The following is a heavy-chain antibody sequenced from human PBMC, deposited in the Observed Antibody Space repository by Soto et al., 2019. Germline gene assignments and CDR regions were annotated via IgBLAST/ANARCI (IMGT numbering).Heavy chain of an antibody. CDR1: GGSISSGGYY. V-gene: IGHV4-31*03. J-gene: IGHJ5*02. CDR3: ARVIGYCSSTSCYSSNWFDP. CDR2: IYYSGST. D-gene: IGHD2-2*01. Sequence: PSETLSLTXTVSGGSISSGGYYWSWIRQHPGKGLEWIGYIYYSGSTYYNPSLKSRVTISVDTSKNQFSLKLSSVTAADTAVYYCARVIGYCSSTSCYSSNWFDPWGQGTLVTVSS.